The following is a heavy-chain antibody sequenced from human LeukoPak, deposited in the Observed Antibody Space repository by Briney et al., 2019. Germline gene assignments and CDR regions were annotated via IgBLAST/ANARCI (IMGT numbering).Heavy chain of an antibody. Sequence: PGGSLRLSCAASGFTFSDYYMSWIRQAPGKGLEWVSYISSSGSTIYYADSVKGRFTISRDNAKNSLYLQMNSLRAEDTAVYYCAREVVVVAATFDVWGKGTTVTVSS. CDR3: AREVVVVAATFDV. CDR2: ISSSGSTI. V-gene: IGHV3-11*04. D-gene: IGHD2-15*01. J-gene: IGHJ6*04. CDR1: GFTFSDYY.